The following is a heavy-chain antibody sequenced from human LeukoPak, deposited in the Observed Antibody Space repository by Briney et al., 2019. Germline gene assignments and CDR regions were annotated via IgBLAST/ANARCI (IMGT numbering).Heavy chain of an antibody. CDR2: IYYSGST. CDR1: GGSISSYY. D-gene: IGHD3-22*01. V-gene: IGHV4-59*08. J-gene: IGHJ4*02. CDR3: ARQGVTYYYDNSGYYPYFDY. Sequence: SETLSLTCTVSGGSISSYYWSWIRQPPGKGLEWIGYIYYSGSTNYNPSLKSRVTISVDTSKNQFSLKLSSVTAADTAVYYCARQGVTYYYDNSGYYPYFDYWGQGTLVTVSS.